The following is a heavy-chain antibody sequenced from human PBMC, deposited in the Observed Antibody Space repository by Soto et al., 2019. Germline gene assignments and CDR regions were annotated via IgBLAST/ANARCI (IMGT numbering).Heavy chain of an antibody. J-gene: IGHJ4*02. CDR2: IYSGGSS. CDR3: ATAQVFRFLEWFLDY. D-gene: IGHD3-3*01. Sequence: GGSLRLSCAASWFTVGTSYMSSVRQAPGQGLEWVSVIYSGGSSYYADFVRVRFTISRDTLKNTLYLQMTSLRAEDTAIYYCATAQVFRFLEWFLDYWGQGTLVTVSS. CDR1: WFTVGTSY. V-gene: IGHV3-53*01.